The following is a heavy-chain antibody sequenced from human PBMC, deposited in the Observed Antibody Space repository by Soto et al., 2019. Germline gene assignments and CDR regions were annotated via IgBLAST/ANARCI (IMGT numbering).Heavy chain of an antibody. CDR1: GGSFSAYY. V-gene: IGHV4-34*01. J-gene: IGHJ4*02. D-gene: IGHD3-10*01. Sequence: SETLXLTCAVYGGSFSAYYWSWIRQSPGKGLEWIGEINHSGITNYNPSLKSRVTISVDKSKNQFSLKLSSVTAADTAVFRCARQLPVRGGPSXYWALGTLVXVSS. CDR2: INHSGIT. CDR3: ARQLPVRGGPSXY.